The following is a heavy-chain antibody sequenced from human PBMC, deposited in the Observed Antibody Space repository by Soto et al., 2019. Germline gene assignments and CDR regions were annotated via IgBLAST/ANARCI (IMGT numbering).Heavy chain of an antibody. CDR3: ARSGSNGYYLDY. CDR1: GYTFTNYG. V-gene: IGHV1-18*01. CDR2: ISPYNGNT. Sequence: QVQLVQSGAEVKKPGASVKVSCKASGYTFTNYGLNWMRQAPGQGLEWMGWISPYNGNTNYAQMLQGRVTMTTDTSTSTAYMELRSLRSDDTAVYYCARSGSNGYYLDYWGQGTLVTVSS. D-gene: IGHD3-22*01. J-gene: IGHJ4*02.